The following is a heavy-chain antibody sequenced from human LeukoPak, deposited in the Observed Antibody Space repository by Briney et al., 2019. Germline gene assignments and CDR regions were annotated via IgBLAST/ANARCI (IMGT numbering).Heavy chain of an antibody. CDR2: ISGSGGST. J-gene: IGHJ4*02. V-gene: IGHV3-23*01. D-gene: IGHD6-19*01. CDR3: AKDGAVAGTEAYYFDY. Sequence: GGSLRLSCAASGFTFSTYTMTWVRQAPGKGLEWVSFISGSGGSTYYADSVKGRFTISRDNSKNTLYLQMNSLRAEDTAVYYCAKDGAVAGTEAYYFDYWGQGTLVTVSS. CDR1: GFTFSTYT.